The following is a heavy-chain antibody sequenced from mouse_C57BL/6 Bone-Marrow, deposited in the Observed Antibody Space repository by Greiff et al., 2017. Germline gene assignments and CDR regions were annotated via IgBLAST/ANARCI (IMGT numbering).Heavy chain of an antibody. CDR3: VAYGNLYYAMDY. CDR1: GFSFNTYA. J-gene: IGHJ4*01. D-gene: IGHD2-1*01. CDR2: IRSKSNNYAT. V-gene: IGHV10-1*01. Sequence: EVKVVESGGGLVQPKGSLKLSCAASGFSFNTYAMNWVRQAPGKGLEWVARIRSKSNNYATYYADSVKDRFTISRDDSESMLYLQMNNLKTEDTAMYYCVAYGNLYYAMDYWGQGTSVTVSS.